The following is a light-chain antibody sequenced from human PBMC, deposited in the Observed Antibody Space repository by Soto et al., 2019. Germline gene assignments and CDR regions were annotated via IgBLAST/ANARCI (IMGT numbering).Light chain of an antibody. V-gene: IGKV1-5*01. J-gene: IGKJ1*01. CDR3: LQYSSHSWT. CDR2: DAS. Sequence: DIQMTQSPSSLSPSVGDRVTITCRASRSISDWLAWYQQKLGKAPELLIFDASNLKSGVSSRFSGSGSGTEFTLTISRLQPDDVATYYCLQYSSHSWTFGQGTKVEIK. CDR1: RSISDW.